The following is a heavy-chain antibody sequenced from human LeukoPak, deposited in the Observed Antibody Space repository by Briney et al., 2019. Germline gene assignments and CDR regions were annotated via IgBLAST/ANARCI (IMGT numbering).Heavy chain of an antibody. D-gene: IGHD6-13*01. CDR1: GFTFSSYA. Sequence: PGGSLRLSCAASGFTFSSYAMNWVRQAPGKGLEWVSGISGGDDGYTYYADSVQGRFTISRDNSKNTVYLQMNSLRVEDTAVYYCAKGGYINSWGIDYWGQGTLVTVSS. CDR3: AKGGYINSWGIDY. V-gene: IGHV3-23*01. CDR2: ISGGDDGYT. J-gene: IGHJ4*02.